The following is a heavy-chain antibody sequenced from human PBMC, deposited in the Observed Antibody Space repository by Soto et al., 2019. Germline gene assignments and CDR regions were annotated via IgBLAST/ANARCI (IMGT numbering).Heavy chain of an antibody. CDR3: AREAKWELLGLGYYYYGMDV. Sequence: ASVKVSCKASGYTFTGYYMHCVRQAPGQGLGWMGWIKPNSGGTNYAQKLPGWVTRTRDTSLSTDYMDLTRLKSGDTAVYYCAREAKWELLGLGYYYYGMDVWGQGTTVTVSS. CDR2: IKPNSGGT. D-gene: IGHD1-26*01. V-gene: IGHV1-2*04. J-gene: IGHJ6*02. CDR1: GYTFTGYY.